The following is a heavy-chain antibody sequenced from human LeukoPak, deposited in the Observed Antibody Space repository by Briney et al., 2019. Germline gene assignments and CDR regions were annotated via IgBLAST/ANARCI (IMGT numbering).Heavy chain of an antibody. J-gene: IGHJ5*02. Sequence: GGSLRLSCAASGFTFSIYWMHWVRQAPGKGLVWVSRINSDGSSTSYADSVKGRFTISRDNAKNTLYLQMNSLRAEDKAVYYCARDLGYYYDSSGYYGENNWFDPWGQGTLVTVSS. V-gene: IGHV3-74*01. CDR3: ARDLGYYYDSSGYYGENNWFDP. D-gene: IGHD3-22*01. CDR1: GFTFSIYW. CDR2: INSDGSST.